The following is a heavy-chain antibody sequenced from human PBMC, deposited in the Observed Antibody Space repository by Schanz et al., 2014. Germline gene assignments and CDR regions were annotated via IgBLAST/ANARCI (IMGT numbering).Heavy chain of an antibody. D-gene: IGHD5-12*01. J-gene: IGHJ4*02. CDR1: GFTFSDYY. CDR3: ASPSGYSDYGTYFDF. V-gene: IGHV3-11*06. CDR2: ISGTTTYT. Sequence: VQLVESGGGLVKPGGSLRLSCAASGFTFSDYYMSWIRQAPGKGLEWVSYISGTTTYTNYADSVKGRFTISRDNSRNTLYLQMNSLRTEDTAVYYCASPSGYSDYGTYFDFWGQGTLVTVSS.